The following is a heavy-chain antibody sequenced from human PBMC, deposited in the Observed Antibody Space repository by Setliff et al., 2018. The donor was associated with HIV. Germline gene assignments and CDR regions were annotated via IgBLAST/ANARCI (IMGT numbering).Heavy chain of an antibody. D-gene: IGHD3-16*02. V-gene: IGHV7-4-1*01. CDR1: GYSFINYA. J-gene: IGHJ4*02. CDR3: AKGNYRFEN. CDR2: IHTEQGFP. Sequence: GASVKVSCKASGYSFINYAINWLRQAPGRGLEWMGWIHTEQGFPMYAQGFTGRFVFSLDPSVNTIYLQMVSLRAEDTAVYFCAKGNYRFENWGQGTLVTVSS.